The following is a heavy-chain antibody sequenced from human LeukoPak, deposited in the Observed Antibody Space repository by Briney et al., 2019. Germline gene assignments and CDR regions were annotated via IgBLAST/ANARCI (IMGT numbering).Heavy chain of an antibody. J-gene: IGHJ4*02. V-gene: IGHV1-2*02. CDR3: EREDY. Sequence: GASVKVSCKASEYTFTDFYILWVRQAPGQGLEWMGWIHPNSGDTTYAQKFLGRVTMTRDTSISTAYMELSGLRSDDTAVYYCEREDYWGQGTLVTVSP. CDR1: EYTFTDFY. CDR2: IHPNSGDT.